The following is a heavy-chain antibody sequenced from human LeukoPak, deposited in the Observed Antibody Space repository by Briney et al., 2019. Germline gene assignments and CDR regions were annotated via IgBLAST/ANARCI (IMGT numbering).Heavy chain of an antibody. CDR2: IKQDGSEK. Sequence: PGGSLRLSCAASGFTFSSYWMSWVRQAPGKGLEWVANIKQDGSEKYYVDSVKGRFTISRDNAKNSLYLQMNSLRAEDTAVYYCARSGALLWFGELFPSYYFDYWGQGTLVTVSS. CDR3: ARSGALLWFGELFPSYYFDY. D-gene: IGHD3-10*01. V-gene: IGHV3-7*01. J-gene: IGHJ4*02. CDR1: GFTFSSYW.